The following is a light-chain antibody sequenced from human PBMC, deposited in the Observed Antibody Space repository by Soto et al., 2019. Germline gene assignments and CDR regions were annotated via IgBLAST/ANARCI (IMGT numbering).Light chain of an antibody. CDR1: QSISSW. J-gene: IGKJ1*01. V-gene: IGKV1-5*01. CDR2: AAS. CDR3: LQDYNYPWT. Sequence: DIQLTQSPYTLSASVGDRVTITCLASQSISSWLAWYQQKPGKAPKLLIYAASSLQSGVPSRFSGSGSETDFTLTISSLQPEDFATYSCLQDYNYPWTFGQGTKVDIK.